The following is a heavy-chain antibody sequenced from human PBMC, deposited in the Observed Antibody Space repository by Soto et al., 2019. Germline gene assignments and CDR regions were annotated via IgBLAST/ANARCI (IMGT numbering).Heavy chain of an antibody. CDR2: ISYSGST. V-gene: IGHV4-30-4*01. CDR1: GGSISSGNYY. Sequence: QVQLQESGPGLVKPSQTLSLTCTVSGGSISSGNYYWSWIRQPPGKGLEWIGFISYSGSTYYSTSLKSRVTISVDPSQSQFSLNLSFVTAADTSVYYCATMGTPATGLYFFDYWGQGSLVTVSS. D-gene: IGHD2-15*01. J-gene: IGHJ4*02. CDR3: ATMGTPATGLYFFDY.